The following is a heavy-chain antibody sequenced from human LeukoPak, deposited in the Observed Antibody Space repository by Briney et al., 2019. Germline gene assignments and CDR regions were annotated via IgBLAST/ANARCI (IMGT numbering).Heavy chain of an antibody. V-gene: IGHV3-74*01. CDR1: GLSFSAYK. CDR3: VVGGSPGY. CDR2: ISTDGYTT. D-gene: IGHD2-15*01. Sequence: GGSLRLSCAASGLSFSAYKMHWVRQAPRKGLVWVSRISTDGYTTDYADFVQGRFTASGDNTKNTWSLEMNSLRAEDTAVYYCVVGGSPGYWGQGTLVTVSS. J-gene: IGHJ4*02.